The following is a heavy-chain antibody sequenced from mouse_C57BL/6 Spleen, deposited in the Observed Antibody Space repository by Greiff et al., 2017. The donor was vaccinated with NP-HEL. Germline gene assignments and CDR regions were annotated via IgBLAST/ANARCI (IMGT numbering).Heavy chain of an antibody. Sequence: VKLMESGPGLVQPSQSLSITCTVSGFSLTSYGVHWVRQSPGKGLEWLGVIWSGGSTDYNAAFISRLSISKDNSKSQVFFKMNSLQADDTAIYYCARKAYGNYEAWFAYWGQGTLVTVSA. J-gene: IGHJ3*01. CDR3: ARKAYGNYEAWFAY. CDR2: IWSGGST. V-gene: IGHV2-2*01. D-gene: IGHD2-1*01. CDR1: GFSLTSYG.